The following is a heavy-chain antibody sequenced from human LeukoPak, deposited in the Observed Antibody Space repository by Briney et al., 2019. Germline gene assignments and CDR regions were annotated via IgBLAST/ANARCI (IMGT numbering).Heavy chain of an antibody. V-gene: IGHV4-4*02. CDR3: ARVHCDDTSCFYFDY. CDR2: IYHGGST. CDR1: GGSISTTDW. Sequence: PSGTLSLTCAASGGSISTTDWWTWVRQPPGKGLEWIGEIYHGGSTHYNPSLKSRVTISVDKSKNQFSLKLSSVTAADTAVYYCARVHCDDTSCFYFDYWGQGTLVTVSS. D-gene: IGHD2-2*01. J-gene: IGHJ4*02.